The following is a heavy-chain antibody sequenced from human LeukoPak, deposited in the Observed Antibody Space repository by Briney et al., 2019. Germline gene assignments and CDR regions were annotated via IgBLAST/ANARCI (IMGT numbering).Heavy chain of an antibody. CDR3: AKMGAVTTHYYYYMDV. CDR2: ISGSGGST. CDR1: GFTFSSYA. D-gene: IGHD4-17*01. J-gene: IGHJ6*03. V-gene: IGHV3-23*01. Sequence: GGSLRLSCAASGFTFSSYAMSWVRQAPGKGLEWVSAISGSGGSTYYADSVKGRFTTSRDNSKNTLYLQMNSLRAEDTAVYYCAKMGAVTTHYYYYMDVWGKGTTVTVSS.